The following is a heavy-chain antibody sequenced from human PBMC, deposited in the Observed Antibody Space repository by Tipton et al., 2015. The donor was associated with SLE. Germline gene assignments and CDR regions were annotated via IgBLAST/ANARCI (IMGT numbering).Heavy chain of an antibody. J-gene: IGHJ4*02. Sequence: TLSLTCTVSGGSMSSHYWSWIRQPPGKGLEWIGYIHYTGGTNYNPSLKSRVTMSVDTSKNQFSLKLSSVTAADTAVYYCARAEMTKRFLEWLFDYWGQGTLVTVSS. V-gene: IGHV4-59*11. CDR3: ARAEMTKRFLEWLFDY. CDR1: GGSMSSHY. D-gene: IGHD3-3*01. CDR2: IHYTGGT.